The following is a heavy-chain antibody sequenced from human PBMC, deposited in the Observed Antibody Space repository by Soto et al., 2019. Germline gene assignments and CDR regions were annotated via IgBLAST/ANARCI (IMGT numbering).Heavy chain of an antibody. CDR1: GGSFSGYY. D-gene: IGHD3-3*01. Sequence: PSETLSLTCAVYGGSFSGYYWSWIRQPPGKGLEWIGEINHSGSTNYNPSLKSRVTISVDTSKNQFSLKLSSVTAADTAVYYCARVRSGGYHFWSGYYTGIGFDYWGQGTLVTVSS. V-gene: IGHV4-34*01. J-gene: IGHJ4*02. CDR3: ARVRSGGYHFWSGYYTGIGFDY. CDR2: INHSGST.